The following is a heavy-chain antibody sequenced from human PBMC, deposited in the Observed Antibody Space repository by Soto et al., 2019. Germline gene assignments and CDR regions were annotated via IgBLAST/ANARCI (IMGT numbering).Heavy chain of an antibody. D-gene: IGHD5-12*01. J-gene: IGHJ6*02. CDR2: ISKSSTYI. V-gene: IGHV3-21*01. CDR3: ARILRYNFLAPQYGMAV. Sequence: GSLRLSCAASGXTFSSHSFNWVRLAPGKGLEWVSSISKSSTYINYADSVKGRFTVSRDNAKGSLYLQMSSLRAEDTALYFCARILRYNFLAPQYGMAVWGQGTTVTVS. CDR1: GXTFSSHS.